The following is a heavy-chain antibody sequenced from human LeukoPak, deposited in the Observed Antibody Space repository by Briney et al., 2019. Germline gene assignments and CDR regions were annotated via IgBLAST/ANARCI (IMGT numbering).Heavy chain of an antibody. CDR1: GFTFDEYS. D-gene: IGHD2-2*01. J-gene: IGHJ4*02. CDR2: ISGSGGST. CDR3: AKENSRAVPAAMPVDY. V-gene: IGHV3-23*01. Sequence: GGSLRLSCAASGFTFDEYSMQWVRQAPGKGLEWVSAISGSGGSTYYADSVKGRFTISRDNSKNTLYLQMNSLRAEDTAVYYCAKENSRAVPAAMPVDYWGQGTLVTVSS.